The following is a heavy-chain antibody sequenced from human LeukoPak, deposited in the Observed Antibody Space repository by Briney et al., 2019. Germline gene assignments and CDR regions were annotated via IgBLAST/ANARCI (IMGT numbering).Heavy chain of an antibody. CDR1: GYTFTSYG. Sequence: GASVKVSCKASGYTFTSYGISWVRQAPGQGLEWMGWISAYNGNTNYAQKLQGRVTMTTDTSTSTAYMELSSLRSEDTAVYYCARPSGSYDPYAAFDIWGQGTMVTVSS. CDR2: ISAYNGNT. V-gene: IGHV1-18*01. J-gene: IGHJ3*02. CDR3: ARPSGSYDPYAAFDI. D-gene: IGHD1-26*01.